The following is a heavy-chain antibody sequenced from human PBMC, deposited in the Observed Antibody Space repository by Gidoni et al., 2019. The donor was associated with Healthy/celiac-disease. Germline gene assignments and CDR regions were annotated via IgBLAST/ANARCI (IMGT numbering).Heavy chain of an antibody. CDR3: AKDLILYDYDSSEGTIDI. CDR2: ISGSGGRT. Sequence: EVQLLESGGGLVQPGGSLRLSCAASGFTFSSYAMSWFRQAPGKGLEWVSAISGSGGRTYYADSVKGRFTISRDNSKNTLYLKMNSLRAEDTAVYYCAKDLILYDYDSSEGTIDIWGQGTMVTVSS. V-gene: IGHV3-23*01. CDR1: GFTFSSYA. D-gene: IGHD3-22*01. J-gene: IGHJ3*02.